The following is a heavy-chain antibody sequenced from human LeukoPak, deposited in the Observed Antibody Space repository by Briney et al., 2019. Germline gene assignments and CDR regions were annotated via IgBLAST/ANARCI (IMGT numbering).Heavy chain of an antibody. D-gene: IGHD3-3*01. J-gene: IGHJ5*02. V-gene: IGHV4-4*07. Sequence: PSETLSLTCAVYGGSFSGYYWSWIRQPAGKGLEWIGRIYTSGSTNYNPSLKSRVTMSVDTSKNQFSLKLSSVTAADTAVYYCARDSTIFGVVMMFDPWGQGTLVTVSS. CDR3: ARDSTIFGVVMMFDP. CDR1: GGSFSGYY. CDR2: IYTSGST.